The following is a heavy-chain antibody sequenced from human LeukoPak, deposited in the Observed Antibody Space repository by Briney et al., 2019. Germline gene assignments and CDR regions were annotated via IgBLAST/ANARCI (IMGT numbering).Heavy chain of an antibody. CDR2: IYTSGST. D-gene: IGHD2-2*01. CDR1: GGXISSYY. V-gene: IGHV4-4*07. CDR3: ARGCSSTSCYLRMDV. Sequence: PSETLSLTCTVSGGXISSYYCSWIRQPAGKGLEWLGRIYTSGSTNYNPSLKSRLTMSIDTSKNQFSLQLSSVTAADTAIYYCARGCSSTSCYLRMDVWGQGTTVTVTS. J-gene: IGHJ6*02.